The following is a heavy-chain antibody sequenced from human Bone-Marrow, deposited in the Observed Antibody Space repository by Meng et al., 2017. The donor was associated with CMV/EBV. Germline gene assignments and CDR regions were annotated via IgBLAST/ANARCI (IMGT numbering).Heavy chain of an antibody. V-gene: IGHV3-7*01. CDR3: AKEARIWSGSFDAFDI. CDR2: IKQDGSNK. CDR1: GFTFSSYW. D-gene: IGHD3-3*01. J-gene: IGHJ3*02. Sequence: GESLKISCAASGFTFSSYWMSWVRQAPGKGLEWVANIKQDGSNKYYADSVKGRFTVSRDNSKNTLYLQMNSLRAEDTAVYYCAKEARIWSGSFDAFDIWGQGTMVTVSS.